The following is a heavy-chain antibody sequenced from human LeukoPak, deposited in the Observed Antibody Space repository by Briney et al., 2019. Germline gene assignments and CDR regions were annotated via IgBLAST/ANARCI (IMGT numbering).Heavy chain of an antibody. CDR2: INHSGGT. D-gene: IGHD3-10*01. Sequence: PSETLSLTCAVYGGSFSGYSWNWIRQPPVKGLEWIGEINHSGGTNYNPSLKSRVTISVDTSKKQFTLKLSSVTAADTAVYYCARGVDYYGVWGQGTLVTVSS. V-gene: IGHV4-34*01. CDR3: ARGVDYYGV. CDR1: GGSFSGYS. J-gene: IGHJ4*02.